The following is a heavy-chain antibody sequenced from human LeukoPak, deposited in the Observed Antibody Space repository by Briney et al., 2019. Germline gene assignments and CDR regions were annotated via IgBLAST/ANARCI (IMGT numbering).Heavy chain of an antibody. CDR2: VYYSGST. D-gene: IGHD2-2*03. CDR3: ARVDNWVSWYFDL. J-gene: IGHJ2*01. V-gene: IGHV4-61*08. Sequence: PSQTLSLTCAVSGGSISSGGYSWSWIRQPPGKGLEWIGYVYYSGSTSYNPSLRSRVTISLDTSKSQVSLSLTSVSAADTAVYYCARVDNWVSWYFDLWGRGTLVTVSS. CDR1: GGSISSGGYS.